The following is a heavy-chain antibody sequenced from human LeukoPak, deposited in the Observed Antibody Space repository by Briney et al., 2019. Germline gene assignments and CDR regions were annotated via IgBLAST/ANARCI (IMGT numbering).Heavy chain of an antibody. Sequence: GGSLTLSCAGSGFTFSSYAMSWVRQAPGQGLEWVSVISDSGNYTSYADSVRGRFTISRDNSRNTLYLQMISLRPEDTAVYYCXKDTSIGKYCTNGVCSPFDYWGQGTLVTVSS. CDR1: GFTFSSYA. CDR3: XKDTSIGKYCTNGVCSPFDY. V-gene: IGHV3-23*01. D-gene: IGHD2-8*01. J-gene: IGHJ4*02. CDR2: ISDSGNYT.